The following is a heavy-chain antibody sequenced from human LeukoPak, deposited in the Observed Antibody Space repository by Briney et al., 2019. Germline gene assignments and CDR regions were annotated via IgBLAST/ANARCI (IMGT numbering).Heavy chain of an antibody. Sequence: TGGSLRLSCAASGFTFSSYWMSWVRQAPGKGLEWVANIKQDGSEKYYVDSVKGRFTISRDNAKNSLYLQMNSLRAEDTAVYYCARFNSPNYGDYGKFDYWGQGTLVTVSS. CDR3: ARFNSPNYGDYGKFDY. CDR1: GFTFSSYW. CDR2: IKQDGSEK. D-gene: IGHD4-17*01. V-gene: IGHV3-7*03. J-gene: IGHJ4*02.